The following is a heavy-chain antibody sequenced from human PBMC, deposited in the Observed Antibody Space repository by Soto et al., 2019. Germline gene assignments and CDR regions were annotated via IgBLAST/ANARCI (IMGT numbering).Heavy chain of an antibody. CDR2: IYYSRST. V-gene: IGHV4-31*03. Sequence: QVQLQESGPGLVKPSQTLSLTCTVSGGSISSGGYYWSWIRQHPGKGLEWIGYIYYSRSTYYNPSPKSRVTISVDTSKNKFSLKLSSVTAADTAVYYCARVRGVGATVRLWFGPWGQGTLVTVSS. CDR1: GGSISSGGYY. J-gene: IGHJ5*02. CDR3: ARVRGVGATVRLWFGP. D-gene: IGHD1-26*01.